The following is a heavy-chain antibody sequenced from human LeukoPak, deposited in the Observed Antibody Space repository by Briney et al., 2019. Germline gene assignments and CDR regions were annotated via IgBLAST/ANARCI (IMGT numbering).Heavy chain of an antibody. V-gene: IGHV3-30*18. CDR1: GFPFSSYG. CDR3: AKENYYGSGSYPDY. CDR2: TSHDGSDK. Sequence: PGGSLRLSCAASGFPFSSYGLHWVRQAPGKGLEWVAVTSHDGSDKYYADSVKGRFTISRDNSKNTLYLQMNSLRADDTAVYYCAKENYYGSGSYPDYWGQGTLVTVPS. D-gene: IGHD3-10*01. J-gene: IGHJ4*02.